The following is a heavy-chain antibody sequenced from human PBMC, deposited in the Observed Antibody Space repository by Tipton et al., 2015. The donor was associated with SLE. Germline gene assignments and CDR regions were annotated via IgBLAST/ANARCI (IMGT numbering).Heavy chain of an antibody. CDR2: IYNNANT. CDR1: SGSINSHS. D-gene: IGHD6-19*01. J-gene: IGHJ4*02. V-gene: IGHV4-59*11. Sequence: TLSLTCTVSSGSINSHSWSWIRQAPGKGLEWLGHIYNNANTGYNPSRMSRVTISIYTSKNQFSLNLRSVTAADTAKYFCARAAMAVTPFGYWGQGILVTVSS. CDR3: ARAAMAVTPFGY.